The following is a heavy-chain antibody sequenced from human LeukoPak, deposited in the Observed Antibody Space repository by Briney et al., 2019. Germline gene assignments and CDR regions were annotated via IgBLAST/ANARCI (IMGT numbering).Heavy chain of an antibody. CDR3: ARGPSGDFWSGYLRGYFDY. D-gene: IGHD3-3*01. CDR1: GYTFTGYY. Sequence: GASVKVSCKASGYTFTGYYMHWVRQAPEQGLEWMGWINPNSGGTNYAQKFQGRVTMTRDTSISTAYMELSRLRSDDTAVYYCARGPSGDFWSGYLRGYFDYWGQGTLVTVSS. J-gene: IGHJ4*02. V-gene: IGHV1-2*02. CDR2: INPNSGGT.